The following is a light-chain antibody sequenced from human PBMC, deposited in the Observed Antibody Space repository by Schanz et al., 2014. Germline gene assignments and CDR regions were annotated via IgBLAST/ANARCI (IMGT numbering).Light chain of an antibody. Sequence: EIVMTQSPATLSVSPGERATLSCRASQSVSSNLAWYQQKPGQAPRLLIYGASTRATGSPARFSGSGSGTEFTLTISSLQSEDFAVYYCQHYQNPWTFGQGTRVEI. J-gene: IGKJ1*01. CDR2: GAS. CDR1: QSVSSN. CDR3: QHYQNPWT. V-gene: IGKV3-15*01.